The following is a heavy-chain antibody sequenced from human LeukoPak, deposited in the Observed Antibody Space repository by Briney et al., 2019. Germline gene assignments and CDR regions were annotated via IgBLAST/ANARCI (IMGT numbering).Heavy chain of an antibody. D-gene: IGHD3-9*01. CDR2: ISRNGGST. J-gene: IGHJ4*02. CDR1: GFTFSSYA. Sequence: PGGSLRLSCSASGFTFSSYAMHWVRQAPGKGLEYVSAISRNGGSTYYADSVKGRFTISRDNSKNTLYLQMSSLRAEDTAVYYCVKAPDRYFEAYLDYWGQGTLVTVSS. CDR3: VKAPDRYFEAYLDY. V-gene: IGHV3-64D*06.